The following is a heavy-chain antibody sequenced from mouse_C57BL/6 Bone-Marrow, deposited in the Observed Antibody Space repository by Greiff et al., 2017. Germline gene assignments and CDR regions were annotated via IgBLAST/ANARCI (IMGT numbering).Heavy chain of an antibody. CDR1: GYTFTSYW. J-gene: IGHJ4*01. V-gene: IGHV1-7*01. CDR3: AGSTTVGRGVYAMDY. Sequence: QVQLQQSGAELAKPGASVKLSCKASGYTFTSYWMHWVKQRPGQGLEWIGYINPSSGYTKYNQKVKGKATLTADKSSSTAYMQLSSLTYEESAVYYGAGSTTVGRGVYAMDYWGQGTSVTVSS. CDR2: INPSSGYT. D-gene: IGHD1-1*01.